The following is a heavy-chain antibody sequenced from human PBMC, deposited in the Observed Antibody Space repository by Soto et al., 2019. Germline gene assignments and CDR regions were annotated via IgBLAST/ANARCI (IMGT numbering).Heavy chain of an antibody. CDR3: ARDPTYFYDSSGYYDY. D-gene: IGHD3-22*01. Sequence: SGGSLKLSFAASGFTFSSYWMHWVRQAPGKGLVWVSRINSDGRSTNYADSVKGRFTISRDNAKNTLYLQINSLRAEETAVYYCARDPTYFYDSSGYYDYWGQGTLVTVSS. CDR1: GFTFSSYW. CDR2: INSDGRST. V-gene: IGHV3-74*01. J-gene: IGHJ4*02.